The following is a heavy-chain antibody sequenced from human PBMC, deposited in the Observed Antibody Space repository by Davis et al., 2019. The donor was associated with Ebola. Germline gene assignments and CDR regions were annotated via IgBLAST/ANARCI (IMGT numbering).Heavy chain of an antibody. CDR3: AKAPVRFLEWFTTDY. V-gene: IGHV3-23*01. Sequence: GESLKISCAASEFTFSGYAMSWVRQAPRKGLEWVSAISGSGGSTYYAGSVKGRFTISRDNSRNTLYLQMNSLRAEDTAVYYCAKAPVRFLEWFTTDYWGKGTLVTVSS. J-gene: IGHJ4*02. CDR2: ISGSGGST. D-gene: IGHD3-3*01. CDR1: EFTFSGYA.